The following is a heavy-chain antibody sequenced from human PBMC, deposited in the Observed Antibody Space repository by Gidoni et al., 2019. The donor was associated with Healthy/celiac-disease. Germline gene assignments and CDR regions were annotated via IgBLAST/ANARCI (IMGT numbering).Heavy chain of an antibody. CDR2: IWYDGSNK. D-gene: IGHD1-26*01. Sequence: QVQLVESGGGVVQPGRSLRLSCAASGFTFSSYGMHWVRQAPGKGLEWVAVIWYDGSNKYYADSVKGRFTISRDNSKNTLYLQMNSLRAEDTAVYYCARDGGSGSYGVYWGQGTLVTVSS. CDR1: GFTFSSYG. V-gene: IGHV3-33*01. J-gene: IGHJ4*02. CDR3: ARDGGSGSYGVY.